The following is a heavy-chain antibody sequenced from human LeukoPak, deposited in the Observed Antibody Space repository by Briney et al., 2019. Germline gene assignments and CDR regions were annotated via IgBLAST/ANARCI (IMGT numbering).Heavy chain of an antibody. D-gene: IGHD3-3*01. Sequence: PSETLSLTCTVSGASISSYYWTWIRQAPGKGLEWIGYVYYSVSTNYNPSLKSRVSISQDTSKNQVSLTLNPVTAADTAVYYCARQESGPYHYMDVWGRGTAVTVSS. CDR1: GASISSYY. CDR3: ARQESGPYHYMDV. V-gene: IGHV4-59*08. CDR2: VYYSVST. J-gene: IGHJ6*03.